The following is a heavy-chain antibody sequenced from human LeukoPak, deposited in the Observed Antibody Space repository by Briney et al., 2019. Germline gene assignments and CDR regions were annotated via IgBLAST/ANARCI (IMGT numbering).Heavy chain of an antibody. D-gene: IGHD5-24*01. CDR3: ARVDGDGYNIPDY. V-gene: IGHV4-34*01. J-gene: IGHJ4*02. CDR1: GESFSSYY. Sequence: PSETLSLTCAVYGESFSSYYWSWIRQPPGKGLECFGEINHSGNTNYNPSLKSRVTISVDTSKNQFSLKLSSVTAADTAVYYCARVDGDGYNIPDYWGQGTLVTVSS. CDR2: INHSGNT.